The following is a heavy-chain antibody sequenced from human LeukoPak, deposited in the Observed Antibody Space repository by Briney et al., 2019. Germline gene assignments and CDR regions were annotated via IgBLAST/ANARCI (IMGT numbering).Heavy chain of an antibody. J-gene: IGHJ5*02. CDR1: GGSISSYY. D-gene: IGHD1-14*01. CDR2: IYTSGST. V-gene: IGHV4-4*07. CDR3: ARDRVVVGYKEGRNWFDP. Sequence: SETLSLTCTVSGGSISSYYWSWIRQPAGKGLEWIGRIYTSGSTNYNPSLKSRVTMSVDTSKNQFSLKLSSVTAADTAVYYCARDRVVVGYKEGRNWFDPWGQGTLVTVSS.